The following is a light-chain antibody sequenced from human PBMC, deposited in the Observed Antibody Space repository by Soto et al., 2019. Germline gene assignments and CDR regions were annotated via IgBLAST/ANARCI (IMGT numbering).Light chain of an antibody. Sequence: DIQMTQSPSTLSASVGDRVTITCWASQSIDRWLAWFQEKPGKAPKILIYKAPNLESGVPSRFSGSGSGTEFTLTISSLQPDDFATYYCQQYDSYPLTFGQGTKVEIK. J-gene: IGKJ1*01. CDR2: KAP. V-gene: IGKV1-5*03. CDR3: QQYDSYPLT. CDR1: QSIDRW.